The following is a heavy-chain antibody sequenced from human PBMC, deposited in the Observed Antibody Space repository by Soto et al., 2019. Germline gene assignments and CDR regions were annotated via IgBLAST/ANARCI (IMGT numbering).Heavy chain of an antibody. CDR2: ISGSGVTT. D-gene: IGHD2-8*01. CDR1: GFTFSSHE. V-gene: IGHV3-48*03. Sequence: GGSLRLSCAASGFTFSSHEMNWVRQAPGKGLEWISYISGSGVTTYYADSVRGRFIVSRDNAQESLFLQMNSLRVEDTAIYYCARGGVYWGQGTLVTVSS. J-gene: IGHJ4*02. CDR3: ARGGVY.